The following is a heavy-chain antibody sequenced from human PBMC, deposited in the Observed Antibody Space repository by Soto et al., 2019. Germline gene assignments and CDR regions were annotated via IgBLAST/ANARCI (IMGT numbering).Heavy chain of an antibody. CDR2: ISAYNGNT. V-gene: IGHV1-18*01. D-gene: IGHD6-19*01. CDR1: GYTFTSYG. J-gene: IGHJ6*02. Sequence: ASVKVSCKASGYTFTSYGISWVRQAPGQGLEWMGWISAYNGNTNYAQKLQGRVTMTTDTSTSTAYMELRSLRSDDTAVYYCARDRGYSSGWNYYGMDVWGQGTTVTVSS. CDR3: ARDRGYSSGWNYYGMDV.